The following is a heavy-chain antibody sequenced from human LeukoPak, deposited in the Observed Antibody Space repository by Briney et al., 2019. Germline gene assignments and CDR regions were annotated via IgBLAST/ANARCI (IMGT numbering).Heavy chain of an antibody. D-gene: IGHD3-22*01. Sequence: SETLSLTCTVSGGSISSYYWSWIRQPPGKGLEWIGYIYYSGSTNYNPSLKSRITISINTSKNQFSLRLSPVTGADTAMYYCVGQWYYDSIDSWGQGTLVAVSS. CDR2: IYYSGST. V-gene: IGHV4-59*08. CDR1: GGSISSYY. J-gene: IGHJ4*02. CDR3: VGQWYYDSIDS.